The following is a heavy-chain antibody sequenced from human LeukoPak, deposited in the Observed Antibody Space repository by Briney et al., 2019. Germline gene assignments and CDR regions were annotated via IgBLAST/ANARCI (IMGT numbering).Heavy chain of an antibody. J-gene: IGHJ6*02. CDR1: GGSINNYY. CDR2: VYPSGHT. CDR3: ARDRRLAPLNSGSPPTEKYGMDV. D-gene: IGHD3-10*01. V-gene: IGHV4-4*07. Sequence: SETLSLTCTVSGGSINNYYWSWIRQSAGKGLQWLGRVYPSGHTNYNPSLSSRVTLSVDPSQNHFSLRLSSVTAADTGVYYCARDRRLAPLNSGSPPTEKYGMDVWGQGTTVTVSS.